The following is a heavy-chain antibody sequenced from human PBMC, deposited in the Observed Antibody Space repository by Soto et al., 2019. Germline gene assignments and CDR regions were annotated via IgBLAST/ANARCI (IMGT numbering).Heavy chain of an antibody. CDR1: GFTFSSYT. Sequence: EMELLESGGGLVQPGGSLKLSCAASGFTFSSYTMNWVRQAPGKGLEWVSGVSGRGADKFYADSVKGRFTISRDNSINLLFLQMNDLRAEDTAVYFCAVTRIYDNFAYHRDGFNFWGQGTMVTVSS. V-gene: IGHV3-23*01. J-gene: IGHJ3*01. D-gene: IGHD3-22*01. CDR2: VSGRGADK. CDR3: AVTRIYDNFAYHRDGFNF.